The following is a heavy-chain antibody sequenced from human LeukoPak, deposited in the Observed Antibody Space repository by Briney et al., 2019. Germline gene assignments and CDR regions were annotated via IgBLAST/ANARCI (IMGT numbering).Heavy chain of an antibody. CDR1: GYTFTSYG. CDR3: ARDYRDYYYYMDV. CDR2: ISTYSGNT. V-gene: IGHV1-18*01. D-gene: IGHD1-14*01. J-gene: IGHJ6*03. Sequence: ASVKVSCKASGYTFTSYGIRWVRQAPGQGLEWMGWISTYSGNTNYAQKFQGRVTMTTDSSTSSAYMELRSLRSDDTAVYYCARDYRDYYYYMDVWGKGTTVTVSS.